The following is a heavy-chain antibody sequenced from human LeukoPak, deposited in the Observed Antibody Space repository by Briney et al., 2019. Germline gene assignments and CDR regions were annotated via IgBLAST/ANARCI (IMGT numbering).Heavy chain of an antibody. D-gene: IGHD6-19*01. V-gene: IGHV3-21*01. CDR1: GFPLSSFT. CDR3: ATISVADPDY. Sequence: GGSLRLSCAASGFPLSSFTMNWVRQAPGKGLEWVSLISSTSVNIHYADSVKGRFTISRDNAENSLYLQMNSLTAEDTAVYYCATISVADPDYWGQGTLVTVSS. J-gene: IGHJ4*02. CDR2: ISSTSVNI.